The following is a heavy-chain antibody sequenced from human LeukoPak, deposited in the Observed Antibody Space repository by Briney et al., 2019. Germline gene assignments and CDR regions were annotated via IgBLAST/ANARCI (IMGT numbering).Heavy chain of an antibody. V-gene: IGHV4-39*02. CDR1: GGSISSSSYY. D-gene: IGHD5-24*01. J-gene: IGHJ4*02. CDR2: IYYSGST. Sequence: SETLSLTCTVSGGSISSSSYYWGWIRQPPGKGLEWIGSIYYSGSTYYNPSLKSRVTISVDTSKNQFSLKLSPVTAADTAVYYCARETGWLIPYYFDYWGQGTLVTVSS. CDR3: ARETGWLIPYYFDY.